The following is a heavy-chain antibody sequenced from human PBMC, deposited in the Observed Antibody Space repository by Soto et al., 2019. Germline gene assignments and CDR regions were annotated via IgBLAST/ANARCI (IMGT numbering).Heavy chain of an antibody. V-gene: IGHV3-33*01. CDR3: ARDPTRLTTGFDY. CDR2: IWYDGSNK. CDR1: GFTFSSYG. Sequence: QVQLVEGGGVVQPGRSLRLSCAASGFTFSSYGMHWVRQAPGKGLEWVAVIWYDGSNKYYADSVKGRFTISRDNSKNTLYLQMNSLRAEDTAGYYCARDPTRLTTGFDYWGQGTLVTVSS. D-gene: IGHD4-4*01. J-gene: IGHJ4*02.